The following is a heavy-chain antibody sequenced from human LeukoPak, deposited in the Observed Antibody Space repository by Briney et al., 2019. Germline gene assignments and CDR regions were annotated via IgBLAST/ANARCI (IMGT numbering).Heavy chain of an antibody. CDR3: ARVGLMATTSGYDY. CDR1: GYTFTSYG. D-gene: IGHD5-24*01. CDR2: ISAYNGNT. J-gene: IGHJ4*02. Sequence: ASVKVSCKASGYTFTSYGISWVRQAPGQGLEWMGWISAYNGNTNYAQKLQGRVTMTRDTSTSTVYVELSSLRSEDTAVYYCARVGLMATTSGYDYWGQGTLVTVSS. V-gene: IGHV1-18*01.